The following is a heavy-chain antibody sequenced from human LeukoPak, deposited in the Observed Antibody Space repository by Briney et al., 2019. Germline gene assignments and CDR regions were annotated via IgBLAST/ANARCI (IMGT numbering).Heavy chain of an antibody. CDR1: GYTFTNYW. D-gene: IGHD2/OR15-2a*01. CDR2: IYPGDSQT. Sequence: GESLKISCQGSGYTFTNYWIAWVRQMPGKGLEWMGIIYPGDSQTKYSPSFEGQVTISVDKSISTAYLQWSSLKASDTAMYYCAKINTYVDYWGQGTLVTVSS. V-gene: IGHV5-51*01. J-gene: IGHJ4*02. CDR3: AKINTYVDY.